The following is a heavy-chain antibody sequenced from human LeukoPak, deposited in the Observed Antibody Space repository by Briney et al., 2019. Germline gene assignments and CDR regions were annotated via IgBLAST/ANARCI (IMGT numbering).Heavy chain of an antibody. Sequence: NPGGSLRLSCAASGFTFSDYYMSWIRQAPGKGLEWVSYISSSGRTMYYADSVQGRFTISRDNAKNSLYLQMNSLRAEDTAVYYCAKRRRSGYGMDVWGQGTTVTVSS. CDR3: AKRRRSGYGMDV. CDR2: ISSSGRTM. CDR1: GFTFSDYY. J-gene: IGHJ6*02. V-gene: IGHV3-11*01.